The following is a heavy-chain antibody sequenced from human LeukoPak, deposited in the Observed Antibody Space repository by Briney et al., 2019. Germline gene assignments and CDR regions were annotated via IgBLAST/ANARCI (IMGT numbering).Heavy chain of an antibody. J-gene: IGHJ4*02. D-gene: IGHD4-17*01. CDR3: ARDLRDYVFDY. CDR2: LKGDNGDI. Sequence: PGGSLRLSCAASGFTFSAFYMSWIRQTPGKGLEYLSYLKGDNGDINYADSVRGRFTISRDNTKNSLYLQMNNLRAEDTAVYYCARDLRDYVFDYWGQGTLVTVSS. V-gene: IGHV3-11*06. CDR1: GFTFSAFY.